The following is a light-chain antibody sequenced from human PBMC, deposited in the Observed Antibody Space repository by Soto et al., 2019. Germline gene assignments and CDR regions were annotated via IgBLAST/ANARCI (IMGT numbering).Light chain of an antibody. CDR2: AAS. Sequence: DIQMTQSPSSLSASVGDRVTITCRASQSIRNYLNWYQQKPGKAPKLLIYAASSLQSGVPSRFSGSGSGTDFTLTISRLQPADFATYYCQQSSSTPPWTFGQGTKVEI. CDR1: QSIRNY. J-gene: IGKJ1*01. CDR3: QQSSSTPPWT. V-gene: IGKV1-39*01.